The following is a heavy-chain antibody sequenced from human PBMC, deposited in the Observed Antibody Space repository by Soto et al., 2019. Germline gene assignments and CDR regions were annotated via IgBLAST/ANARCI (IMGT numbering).Heavy chain of an antibody. CDR3: AGDFSGSIDS. CDR1: GFTFSSYW. Sequence: EVQLVESGGGLVQPGGSLRLSCAASGFTFSSYWMSWVRQAPGKELEWVANIKQDGSEKYYVDSVKGRFTISRDNAKNSLYLQMNSLRAEDTAGYYCAGDFSGSIDSWGQGTLVTVSS. CDR2: IKQDGSEK. D-gene: IGHD6-19*01. J-gene: IGHJ4*02. V-gene: IGHV3-7*01.